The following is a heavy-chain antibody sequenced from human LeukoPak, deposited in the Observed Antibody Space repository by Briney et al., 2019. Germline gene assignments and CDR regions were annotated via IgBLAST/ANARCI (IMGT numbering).Heavy chain of an antibody. CDR1: GFTFSNYA. J-gene: IGHJ4*02. Sequence: GGSLRLSCAASGFTFSNYAMDWVRQAPGKGLEWVSGISGSGGSAYYADSVRGRFTISRDNAENSLYLQMNSLRAEDTAVYYCARDGNYGGNFGALDYWGQGTLVTVSS. D-gene: IGHD4-23*01. CDR3: ARDGNYGGNFGALDY. V-gene: IGHV3-23*01. CDR2: ISGSGGSA.